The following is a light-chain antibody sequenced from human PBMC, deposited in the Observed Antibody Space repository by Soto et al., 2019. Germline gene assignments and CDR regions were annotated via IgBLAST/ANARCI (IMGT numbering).Light chain of an antibody. CDR3: QQRSNWPHSIT. Sequence: EIVLTQSRGTRSLSPVEIATLSFRASQSISGYLAWYQQKPGQAPRLLIYDASNRATGIPARFSGSGSETDFTLTISSLEPEDFAVYYCQQRSNWPHSITFGQGTRLEI. V-gene: IGKV3-11*01. CDR1: QSISGY. J-gene: IGKJ5*01. CDR2: DAS.